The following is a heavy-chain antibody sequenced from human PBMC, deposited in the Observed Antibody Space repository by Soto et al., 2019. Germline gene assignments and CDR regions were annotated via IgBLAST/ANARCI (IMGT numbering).Heavy chain of an antibody. CDR1: GFIFSGCG. V-gene: IGHV3-30*18. CDR3: AKDILRDQLDWGMDV. Sequence: QVQLVESGGGVVQPGGSLRLSCSGSGFIFSGCGMHWVRQPPGKGLEWVAVISYDGRRKYYEDSVKGRFTVSRDNSQNTVYLEMNSLRVEDSAIYYCAKDILRDQLDWGMDVWGQGTTVTVSS. J-gene: IGHJ6*02. D-gene: IGHD3-9*01. CDR2: ISYDGRRK.